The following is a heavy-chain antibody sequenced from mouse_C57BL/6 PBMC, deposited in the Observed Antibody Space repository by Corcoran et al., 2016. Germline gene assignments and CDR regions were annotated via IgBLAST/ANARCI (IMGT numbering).Heavy chain of an antibody. CDR3: VSFYYSNYG. CDR2: IYTDIGEP. V-gene: IGHV9-1*01. J-gene: IGHJ2*01. D-gene: IGHD2-5*01. CDR1: RYTFTEYP. Sequence: QIQLVQTGPELKKSGETVKISCKATRYTFTEYPMHWVKQATGKGFKWIGMIYTDIGEPPYAEEFKGRFAFSLETTARTAYLQINHLKNEETATYFCVSFYYSNYGWGQGTTLTFSS.